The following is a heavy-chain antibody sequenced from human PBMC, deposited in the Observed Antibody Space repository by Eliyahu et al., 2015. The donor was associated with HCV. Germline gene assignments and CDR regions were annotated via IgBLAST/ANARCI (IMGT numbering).Heavy chain of an antibody. CDR1: GGSIXTYY. CDR2: IHYSGST. V-gene: IGHV4-59*01. Sequence: QVQLQESGPGLVKPSETLSLTCTVSGGSIXTYYWXWIRQPPGKGLEWIGYIHYSGSTNYNPSLKSRVTMSLDTSKNQFSLNLTSVTAADTAMYYCASGGGGIAVTGTGGWFDPWGQGTLVTVSS. J-gene: IGHJ5*02. CDR3: ASGGGGIAVTGTGGWFDP. D-gene: IGHD6-19*01.